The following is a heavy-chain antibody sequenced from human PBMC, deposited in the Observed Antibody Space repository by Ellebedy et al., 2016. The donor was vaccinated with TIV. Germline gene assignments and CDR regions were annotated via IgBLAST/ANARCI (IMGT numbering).Heavy chain of an antibody. CDR1: GFTFSSHW. CDR3: ARDLGGNDPTGD. CDR2: INGDGSNT. Sequence: GGSLRLSXVASGFTFSSHWMYWVRQAPGKGLVWVSRINGDGSNTNYADSVKGRFTISRDNAKNSLYLQMNSLRAEDTAAYYCARDLGGNDPTGDWGQGTLVTVSS. J-gene: IGHJ4*02. V-gene: IGHV3-74*01. D-gene: IGHD4-23*01.